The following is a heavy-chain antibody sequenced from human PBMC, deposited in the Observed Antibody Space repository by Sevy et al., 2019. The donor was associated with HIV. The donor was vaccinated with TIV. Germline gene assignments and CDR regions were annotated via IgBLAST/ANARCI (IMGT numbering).Heavy chain of an antibody. J-gene: IGHJ4*02. Sequence: GGSLRLSCAASGFTFSSYGMHWVRQAPGKGLEWVAVISYDGSNKYYADSVKGRFTISRDNSKNTLYLQMNSLRAEDTAVYYCAKDRSSAILVGGTTGGFDYWGQGTLVTVSS. CDR3: AKDRSSAILVGGTTGGFDY. CDR2: ISYDGSNK. D-gene: IGHD1-26*01. V-gene: IGHV3-30*18. CDR1: GFTFSSYG.